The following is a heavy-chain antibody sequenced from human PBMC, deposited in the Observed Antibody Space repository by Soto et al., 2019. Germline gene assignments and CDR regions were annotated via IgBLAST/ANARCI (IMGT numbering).Heavy chain of an antibody. V-gene: IGHV3-23*01. CDR2: ISGSGGST. CDR1: GFTFSSYA. J-gene: IGHJ1*01. D-gene: IGHD3-16*01. CDR3: AKSLSSFAPGKVGILPAY. Sequence: PGGSLRLSCAASGFTFSSYAMSWVRQAPGKGLEWVSAISGSGGSTYYADSVKGRFTISRDNSKNTLYLQMNSLRAEDTAVYYCAKSLSSFAPGKVGILPAYWGEGSLVIVYS.